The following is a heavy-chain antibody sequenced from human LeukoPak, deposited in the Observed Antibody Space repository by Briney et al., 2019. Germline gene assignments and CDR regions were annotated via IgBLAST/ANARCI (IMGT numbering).Heavy chain of an antibody. J-gene: IGHJ4*02. CDR3: AREGFSGSYYYFDY. V-gene: IGHV3-30*04. Sequence: PGGSLRLSCAASGFTFSTSAMPWVRQAPGKGLEWVVVISHDGRNKYYIDSVKGRFTISRDNSKNTLYLQMNSLRAEDTAVYYCAREGFSGSYYYFDYWGQGTLVTVSS. CDR1: GFTFSTSA. D-gene: IGHD1-26*01. CDR2: ISHDGRNK.